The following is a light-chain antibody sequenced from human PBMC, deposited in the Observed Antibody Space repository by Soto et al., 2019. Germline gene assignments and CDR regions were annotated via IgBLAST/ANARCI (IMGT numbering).Light chain of an antibody. CDR3: QQYNNWWT. V-gene: IGKV3-15*01. Sequence: VMTQSPATLSVSPGERATLSCRASQSVSSNLAWYQQKPGQAPRLLIYGASTRATGIPARFSGSGSGTEFTLTISSLQSEDFAVYYCQQYNNWWTFGQGTKVDI. CDR2: GAS. J-gene: IGKJ1*01. CDR1: QSVSSN.